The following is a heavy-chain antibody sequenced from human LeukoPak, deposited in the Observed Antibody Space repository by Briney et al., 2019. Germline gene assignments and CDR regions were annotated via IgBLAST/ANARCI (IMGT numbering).Heavy chain of an antibody. CDR2: INPNSGGT. D-gene: IGHD4-17*01. Sequence: GGSVKVSCKASGYTFTGYYMHWVRQAPGQGLEWMGWINPNSGGTNYAQKFQGWVTMTRDTSISTAYMELSRLRSDDTAVYYCARGDNYGDSPVDYWGQGTLVTVSS. CDR3: ARGDNYGDSPVDY. J-gene: IGHJ4*02. CDR1: GYTFTGYY. V-gene: IGHV1-2*04.